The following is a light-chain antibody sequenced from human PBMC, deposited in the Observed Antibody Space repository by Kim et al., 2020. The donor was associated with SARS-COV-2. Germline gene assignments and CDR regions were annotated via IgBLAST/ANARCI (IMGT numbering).Light chain of an antibody. V-gene: IGLV2-23*02. CDR3: RSYAGSSTLVV. J-gene: IGLJ2*01. CDR1: SSDVGSYNL. CDR2: EVS. Sequence: SITISCTGTSSDVGSYNLVSWYQQHPGKAPKLMIYEVSKRPSGVSNRFSGSKSGNTASLTISGLQAEDEADYYCRSYAGSSTLVVFGGGTQLTVL.